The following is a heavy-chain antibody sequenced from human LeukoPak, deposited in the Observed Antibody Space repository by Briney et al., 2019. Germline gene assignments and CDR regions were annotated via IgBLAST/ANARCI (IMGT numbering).Heavy chain of an antibody. V-gene: IGHV3-21*01. CDR2: ISSSSSYI. Sequence: GGSLRLSCAASGFTFSSYSMTWVRQAPGKGREWVSSISSSSSYIYYADSVQGRFTISRDNAKNSLYLQMNSLRAEDTAVYYCASPPDGWLQYDAFDIWGQGTMVTVSS. CDR1: GFTFSSYS. CDR3: ASPPDGWLQYDAFDI. D-gene: IGHD5-24*01. J-gene: IGHJ3*02.